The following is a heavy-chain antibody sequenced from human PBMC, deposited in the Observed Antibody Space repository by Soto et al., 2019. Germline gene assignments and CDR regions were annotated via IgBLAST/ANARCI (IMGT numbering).Heavy chain of an antibody. Sequence: WGSLRLSCAASGFTFISYAIVFGRQGPGKGLEWVAVVSIGGSTHYADSVRGRFTISRDNSKNTLSLQMNSLTAEDTAVYFCAKRRGAGGHFDYWGQGALVTVSS. CDR1: GFTFISYA. CDR2: VSIGGST. D-gene: IGHD2-15*01. V-gene: IGHV3-23*01. J-gene: IGHJ4*02. CDR3: AKRRGAGGHFDY.